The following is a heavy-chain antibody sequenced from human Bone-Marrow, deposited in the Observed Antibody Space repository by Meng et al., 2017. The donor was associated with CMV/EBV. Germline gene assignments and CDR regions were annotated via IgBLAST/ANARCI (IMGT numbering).Heavy chain of an antibody. D-gene: IGHD3-3*01. Sequence: GGSLRLSCAASGFTFSSYAMSWVRQAPGKGLEWVSAISGSGGSTYYADSVKGRFIISRDNSKNTLYLQMKRLGAEDTGVYYCARDPSAYYDFWSGYSYYYYGMDVWGQGTTVAVSS. CDR1: GFTFSSYA. CDR2: ISGSGGST. J-gene: IGHJ6*02. V-gene: IGHV3-23*01. CDR3: ARDPSAYYDFWSGYSYYYYGMDV.